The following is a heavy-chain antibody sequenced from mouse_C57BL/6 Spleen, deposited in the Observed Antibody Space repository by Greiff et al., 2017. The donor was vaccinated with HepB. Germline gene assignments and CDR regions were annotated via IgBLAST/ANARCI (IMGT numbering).Heavy chain of an antibody. CDR2: IYPRSGNT. V-gene: IGHV1-81*01. CDR3: ARWGGSRSWFAY. D-gene: IGHD1-1*01. Sequence: VQLVESGAELARPGASVKLSCTASGYTFTSYGISWVKQRTGQGLEWIGEIYPRSGNTYYNEKFKGKATLTADKSSSTAYMELRSLTSEDSAVYFCARWGGSRSWFAYWGQGTLVTVSA. J-gene: IGHJ3*01. CDR1: GYTFTSYG.